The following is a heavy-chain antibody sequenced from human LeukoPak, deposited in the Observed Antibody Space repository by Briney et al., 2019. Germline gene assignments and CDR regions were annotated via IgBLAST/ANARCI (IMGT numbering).Heavy chain of an antibody. CDR3: ARRLLGYCSGGSCYSGYFQH. V-gene: IGHV4-59*01. CDR2: IYYSGST. Sequence: PSETLSLTCTVSGGSISSYYWSWIRQPPGKGLEWIGCIYYSGSTNYNPSFKSRVTISVDTSKNQFSLKLSSVTAADTAVYYCARRLLGYCSGGSCYSGYFQHWGQGTLVTVSS. J-gene: IGHJ1*01. D-gene: IGHD2-15*01. CDR1: GGSISSYY.